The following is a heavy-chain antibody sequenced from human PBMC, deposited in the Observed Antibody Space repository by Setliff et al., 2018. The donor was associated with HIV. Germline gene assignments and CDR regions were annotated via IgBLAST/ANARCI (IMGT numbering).Heavy chain of an antibody. CDR3: ARVDMGYYYDSSGYSHFDH. Sequence: GESLKISCKGSGYSFTSYWIGWVRQMPGKGLEWMGVIYPDESDSRYSLSFRGQVTISADKSINTAYLQWSSLKASDTAMYYCARVDMGYYYDSSGYSHFDHWGQGTLVTVS. CDR2: IYPDESDS. D-gene: IGHD3-22*01. V-gene: IGHV5-51*01. J-gene: IGHJ4*02. CDR1: GYSFTSYW.